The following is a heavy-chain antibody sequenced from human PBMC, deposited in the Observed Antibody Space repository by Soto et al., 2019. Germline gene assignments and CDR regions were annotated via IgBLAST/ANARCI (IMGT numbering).Heavy chain of an antibody. D-gene: IGHD2-2*01. CDR1: GGTFSSYA. J-gene: IGHJ4*02. CDR3: ATLLGPAAPFDY. V-gene: IGHV1-69*13. Sequence: ASVKVSCKASGGTFSSYAISWVRQAPGQGLEWMGGIIPIFGTANYAQKFQGRVTITADESTSTAYMELSSLRSEDTAVYYCATLLGPAAPFDYWGQGTLVTVSS. CDR2: IIPIFGTA.